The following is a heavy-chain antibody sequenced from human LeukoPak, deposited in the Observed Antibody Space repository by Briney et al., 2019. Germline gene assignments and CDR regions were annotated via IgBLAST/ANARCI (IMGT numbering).Heavy chain of an antibody. CDR2: FGGRDGGT. V-gene: IGHV3-23*01. CDR1: GFISSNYA. D-gene: IGHD3-9*01. J-gene: IGHJ4*01. CDR3: AKWGDYDILTGYYDSDY. Sequence: GRSLRLSCAASGFISSNYAMSWDRQAPGKGLEWVSAFGGRDGGTYYANSVKGRFTVSRDDPKNTLYLQINTLRVEDTAVYYCAKWGDYDILTGYYDSDYWGHGTLVTVSS.